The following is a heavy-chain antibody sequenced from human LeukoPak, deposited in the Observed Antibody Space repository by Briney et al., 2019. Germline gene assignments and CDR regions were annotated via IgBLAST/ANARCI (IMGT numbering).Heavy chain of an antibody. Sequence: GESLKISCRVSGYSFTSYWIGWVRQMPGKGLEWMGIIYPGDSDTIYSPSFQGQVTISADKSISTAYLQWSSLKASDTAMYYCATQKAYSNYAQILNWFDPWGQGTLVTVSS. CDR2: IYPGDSDT. J-gene: IGHJ5*02. CDR1: GYSFTSYW. CDR3: ATQKAYSNYAQILNWFDP. D-gene: IGHD4-11*01. V-gene: IGHV5-51*01.